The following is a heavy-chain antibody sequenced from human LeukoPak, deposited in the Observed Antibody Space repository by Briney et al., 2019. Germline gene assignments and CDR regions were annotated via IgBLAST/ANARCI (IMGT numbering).Heavy chain of an antibody. Sequence: SETLSLTCTVSGGSISSYYWSWIRQPPGKGLEWIGYIYYSGSTYYNPSLKSRVTISVDTSKNQFSLKLSSVTAADTAVYYCARVLIVGATKGYFQHWGQGTLVTVSS. CDR1: GGSISSYY. V-gene: IGHV4-59*12. D-gene: IGHD1-26*01. CDR3: ARVLIVGATKGYFQH. CDR2: IYYSGST. J-gene: IGHJ1*01.